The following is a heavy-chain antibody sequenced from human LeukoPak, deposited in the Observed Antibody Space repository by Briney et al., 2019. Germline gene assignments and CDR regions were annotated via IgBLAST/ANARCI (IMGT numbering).Heavy chain of an antibody. D-gene: IGHD6-13*01. V-gene: IGHV4-39*01. CDR1: GDSISSSSYY. Sequence: SETLSLTCSVSGDSISSSSYYWGWIRQPPGKGLEWIGSIYYTGSTYYNPSLKSRVTISVDTSNTQFSLKLSSVTAADTAVYYCARRLRVYAYVFDYWGQGTLVTVSS. CDR3: ARRLRVYAYVFDY. CDR2: IYYTGST. J-gene: IGHJ4*02.